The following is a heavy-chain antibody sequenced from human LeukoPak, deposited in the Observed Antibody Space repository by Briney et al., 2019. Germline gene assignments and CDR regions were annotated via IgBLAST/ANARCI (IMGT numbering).Heavy chain of an antibody. V-gene: IGHV4-34*01. CDR1: GGSFSGYY. CDR3: AGGGHDYYYDSSGLFDY. CDR2: INHSGST. D-gene: IGHD3-22*01. J-gene: IGHJ4*02. Sequence: SETLSLTCAVYGGSFSGYYWSWIRQPPGKGLEWIGEINHSGSTNYNPSLKSRVTISVDTSKNQFSLKLSSVTAADTAVYYCAGGGHDYYYDSSGLFDYWGQGTLVTVSS.